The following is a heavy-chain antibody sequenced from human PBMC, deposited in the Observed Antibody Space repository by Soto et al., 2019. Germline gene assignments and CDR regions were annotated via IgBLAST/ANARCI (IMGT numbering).Heavy chain of an antibody. Sequence: PGGSLRLSCAVSGFTFSIAWMNWVRQAPGKGLEWVGRIKSKTDGGTTDYAAPVKGRFTISRDDSKNTLYLQINSLKTEDTAVYYCTTDLAYYDTSGYPYWGQGTLVTVSS. D-gene: IGHD3-22*01. CDR3: TTDLAYYDTSGYPY. V-gene: IGHV3-15*07. J-gene: IGHJ4*02. CDR1: GFTFSIAW. CDR2: IKSKTDGGTT.